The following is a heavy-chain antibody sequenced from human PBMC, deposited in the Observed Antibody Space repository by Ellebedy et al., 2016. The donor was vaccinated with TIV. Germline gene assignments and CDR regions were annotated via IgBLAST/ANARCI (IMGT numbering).Heavy chain of an antibody. Sequence: GESLKISSAPSGFTFSSHEMNWVRQAPGKGLEWVSYISSSGNSIYYADSVKGRFTISRDNAKNSLYLQMNSLRTEDTAVYYCARDVGDYWGQGTLVTVSS. CDR3: ARDVGDY. J-gene: IGHJ4*02. V-gene: IGHV3-48*03. CDR2: ISSSGNSI. CDR1: GFTFSSHE.